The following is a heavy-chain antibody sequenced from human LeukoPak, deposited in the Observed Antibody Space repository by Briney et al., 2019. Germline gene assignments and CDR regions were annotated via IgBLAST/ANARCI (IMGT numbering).Heavy chain of an antibody. D-gene: IGHD5/OR15-5a*01. Sequence: SLRLSCAASGFTFDDYAMHWVRQAPGKGLEWVSSISWNSGSINYADSVKGRFTISRDNAKNSLYLHMNSLRPEDTALYYCVRDRNGKSLHDAFDIWGQGTMVTVSS. V-gene: IGHV3-9*01. J-gene: IGHJ3*02. CDR1: GFTFDDYA. CDR2: ISWNSGSI. CDR3: VRDRNGKSLHDAFDI.